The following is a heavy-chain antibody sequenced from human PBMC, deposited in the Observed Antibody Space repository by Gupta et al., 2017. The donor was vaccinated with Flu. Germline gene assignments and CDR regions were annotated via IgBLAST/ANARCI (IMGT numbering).Heavy chain of an antibody. Sequence: VQLVESGGGLVQPGRSLRLSCAASGFTFGTYAMPWVRQAPGKGLEWVSSISWNTGTIGYADSVKGRFTISRDNAKNSVHLQMNSLRPEDTALYYCTKDNSASSLSFDYWGQGTLVTVSS. V-gene: IGHV3-9*01. CDR1: GFTFGTYA. CDR2: ISWNTGTI. J-gene: IGHJ4*02. CDR3: TKDNSASSLSFDY. D-gene: IGHD6-6*01.